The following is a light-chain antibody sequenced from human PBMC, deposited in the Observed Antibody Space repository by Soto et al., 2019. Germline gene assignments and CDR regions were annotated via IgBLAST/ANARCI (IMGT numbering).Light chain of an antibody. Sequence: ETVMTQSPVTLSVSPGERVTLSCRASQSVRSHLAWYQQKPGQAPRLLIFGASTRATGIPARFSGSGSGTEFTLTISSLQSEDFVVYYCQQYNNWPSWTFGQGTKVESK. CDR3: QQYNNWPSWT. CDR1: QSVRSH. J-gene: IGKJ1*01. CDR2: GAS. V-gene: IGKV3-15*01.